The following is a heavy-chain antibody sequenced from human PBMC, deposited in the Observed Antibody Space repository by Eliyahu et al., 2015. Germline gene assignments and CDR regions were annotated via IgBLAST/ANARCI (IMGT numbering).Heavy chain of an antibody. J-gene: IGHJ3*02. D-gene: IGHD4-17*01. CDR1: GFTXSSYA. V-gene: IGHV3-23*01. CDR2: ISASGGAT. Sequence: EVQLLESGGGLVQPGGSLRLSCAASGFTXSSYAMTXVRQXXGRXLEWVSSISASGGATYYAESLKGRFTISRDNSRNTLYLQMNSLRAEDTAVYYCARDPNGDYVGAFDMWGQGTMVTVSS. CDR3: ARDPNGDYVGAFDM.